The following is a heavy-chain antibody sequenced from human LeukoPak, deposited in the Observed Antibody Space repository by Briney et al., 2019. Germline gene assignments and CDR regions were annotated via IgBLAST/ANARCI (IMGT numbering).Heavy chain of an antibody. Sequence: GGSLRLSCAASGFTFDDYGMSWVRHAPGKGLEWVSGINWNGGSTGYADSVKGRFTISRDNAKNSLYLQMNSLRAEDTALYHCARVAYYYDSSGYRNYGMDVWGQGTTVTVSS. CDR3: ARVAYYYDSSGYRNYGMDV. D-gene: IGHD3-22*01. CDR2: INWNGGST. CDR1: GFTFDDYG. J-gene: IGHJ6*02. V-gene: IGHV3-20*01.